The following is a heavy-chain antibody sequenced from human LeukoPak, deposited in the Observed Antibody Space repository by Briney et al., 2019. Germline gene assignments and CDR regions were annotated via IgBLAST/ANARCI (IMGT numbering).Heavy chain of an antibody. J-gene: IGHJ4*02. Sequence: GGSLRLSCAASGFAFSGSTMHWVRQAPGKGLEWVAFIRYDGSTKYYADSVKGRFTISRDNSKNMLYLEMNSLRAEDTAVYYCAEKETVGYWGQGTLVTVSS. CDR2: IRYDGSTK. V-gene: IGHV3-30*02. D-gene: IGHD4-23*01. CDR3: AEKETVGY. CDR1: GFAFSGST.